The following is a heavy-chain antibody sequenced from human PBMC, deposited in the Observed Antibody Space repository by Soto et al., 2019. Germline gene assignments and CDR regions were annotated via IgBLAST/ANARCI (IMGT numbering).Heavy chain of an antibody. CDR3: ARDNTGLDY. D-gene: IGHD1-1*01. V-gene: IGHV1-69*12. CDR2: IIPMSGTT. Sequence: QVHLVQSGAEVKKPGSSVKVSCKASGGAFTSYSFHWVRQAPGQGLEWMGGIIPMSGTTNYALKFQGRVTMTADVPTNTAYIELSSMRSGDTAIYYCARDNTGLDYWGQGTLVTVSS. J-gene: IGHJ4*02. CDR1: GGAFTSYS.